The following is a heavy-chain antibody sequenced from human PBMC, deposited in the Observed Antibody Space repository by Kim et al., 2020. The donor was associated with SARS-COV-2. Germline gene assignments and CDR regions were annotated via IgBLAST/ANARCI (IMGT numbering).Heavy chain of an antibody. CDR3: ARTPSYYYGMDV. CDR2: IWYDGSNK. V-gene: IGHV3-33*01. J-gene: IGHJ6*02. CDR1: GFTFSSYG. Sequence: GGSLRLSCAASGFTFSSYGMHWVRQAPGKGLEWVAVIWYDGSNKYYADSVKGRFTISRDNSKNTLYLQMNILRAEETAVYYCARTPSYYYGMDVWGQGTT.